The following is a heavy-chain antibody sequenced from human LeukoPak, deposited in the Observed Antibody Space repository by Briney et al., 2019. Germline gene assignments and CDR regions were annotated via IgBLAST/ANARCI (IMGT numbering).Heavy chain of an antibody. J-gene: IGHJ4*02. D-gene: IGHD1-1*01. CDR2: INHSGST. CDR3: ASSRIQRGHFDY. CDR1: GGSFSGYY. V-gene: IGHV4-34*01. Sequence: SETLSLTCAAYGGSFSGYYWSWIRQPPGKGLEWIGEINHSGSTNYNPSLKSRVTISVDTSKNQFSLKLSSVTAADTAVYYCASSRIQRGHFDYWGQGTLVTVSS.